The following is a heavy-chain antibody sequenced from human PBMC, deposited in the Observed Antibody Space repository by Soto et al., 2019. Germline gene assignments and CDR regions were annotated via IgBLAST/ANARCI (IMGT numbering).Heavy chain of an antibody. CDR3: AKHLSGGSGYYYGMDV. CDR2: ISGSGGST. V-gene: IGHV3-23*01. J-gene: IGHJ6*02. D-gene: IGHD3-10*01. CDR1: GFTFSSYA. Sequence: GGSLRLSCAASGFTFSSYAMSWVRQAPGKGLEWVSAISGSGGSTYYADSVKGRFTISRDNSKNTLYLQMNSLRAEDTAVYYCAKHLSGGSGYYYGMDVWGQGTTVTVSS.